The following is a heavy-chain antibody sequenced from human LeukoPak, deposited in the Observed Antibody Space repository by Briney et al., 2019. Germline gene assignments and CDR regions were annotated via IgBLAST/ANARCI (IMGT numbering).Heavy chain of an antibody. CDR2: INFSGST. CDR1: GGSVSSGSCL. Sequence: PSETLSLTCSVSGGSVSSGSCLWSWIRQPPGKGLEWIGFINFSGSTSYNPSLKSRVTILGDTSKNQFSLMLTSVTAADTAVYYCARSWSAGNYANFDYWGQGTLVTVSS. V-gene: IGHV4-61*01. J-gene: IGHJ4*02. D-gene: IGHD3-9*01. CDR3: ARSWSAGNYANFDY.